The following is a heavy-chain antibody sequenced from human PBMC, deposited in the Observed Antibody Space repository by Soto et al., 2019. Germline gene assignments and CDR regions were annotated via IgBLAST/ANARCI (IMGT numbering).Heavy chain of an antibody. V-gene: IGHV1-69*13. CDR2: IIPIFGTA. CDR1: GGTFSSYA. D-gene: IGHD3-22*01. Sequence: EASVKVSCKASGGTFSSYAISWVRQAPGQGVEWMGGIIPIFGTANYAQKFQGRVTITADESTSTAYMELSSLRSEDTAVYYCARGMNYYDSSGYYGWGLDAFDIWGQGTMVTVSS. J-gene: IGHJ3*02. CDR3: ARGMNYYDSSGYYGWGLDAFDI.